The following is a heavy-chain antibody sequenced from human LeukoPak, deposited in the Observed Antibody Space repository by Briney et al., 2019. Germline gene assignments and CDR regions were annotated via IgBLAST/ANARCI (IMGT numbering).Heavy chain of an antibody. CDR2: ISSKSNYI. D-gene: IGHD6-19*01. J-gene: IGHJ4*02. Sequence: GSXRLSCAASGFTFSDYSMTWVRQXPGKGLEWVSSISSKSNYIYYADSGKGRFTISRDNAKHSVFLQMTSLRADDTAVYYCARDIAVAERGGFDYWGQGTLVTVSS. CDR1: GFTFSDYS. CDR3: ARDIAVAERGGFDY. V-gene: IGHV3-21*01.